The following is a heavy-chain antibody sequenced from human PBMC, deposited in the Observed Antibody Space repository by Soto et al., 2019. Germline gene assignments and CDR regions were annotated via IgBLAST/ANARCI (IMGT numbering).Heavy chain of an antibody. CDR3: AKADEFRYGDYYFDY. CDR1: GFTFSSYG. J-gene: IGHJ4*02. V-gene: IGHV3-30*18. Sequence: PGGSLRLSCAASGFTFSSYGMHWVRQAPGKGLEWVAVISYDGSNTYYADSVKGRFTISRDNSKNTLYLQMNSLRAEDTAVYYCAKADEFRYGDYYFDYWGQGTLVTVSS. D-gene: IGHD4-17*01. CDR2: ISYDGSNT.